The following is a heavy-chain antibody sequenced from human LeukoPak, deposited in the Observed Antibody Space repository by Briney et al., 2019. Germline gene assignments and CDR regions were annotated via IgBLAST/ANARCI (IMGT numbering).Heavy chain of an antibody. V-gene: IGHV4-61*01. D-gene: IGHD3-10*01. CDR2: IYYSGNT. Sequence: PSETLSLTCTVSGGSISSGSYYWSWIRQPPGKGLEWIGYIYYSGNTKYNPSLKSRVTISVDTSKNQISLKLNSVTAADTAVYYCARAFSGSGSYYSEMLYYYYYMDVWGKGTTITISS. J-gene: IGHJ6*03. CDR3: ARAFSGSGSYYSEMLYYYYYMDV. CDR1: GGSISSGSYY.